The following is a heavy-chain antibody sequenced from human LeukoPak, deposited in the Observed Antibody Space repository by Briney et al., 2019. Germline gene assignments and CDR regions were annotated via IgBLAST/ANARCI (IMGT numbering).Heavy chain of an antibody. CDR3: AKVQDPWWLTAFDI. J-gene: IGHJ3*02. CDR2: ISGSGGST. Sequence: GGSLRLSCATSGFNFSSYAMSWVRQAPGKGLEWVSAISGSGGSTYYADSVKGRFTISRDNSKNTLYLQMNSLRAEDTAVYYCAKVQDPWWLTAFDIWGQGTMVTVSS. CDR1: GFNFSSYA. V-gene: IGHV3-23*01. D-gene: IGHD5-12*01.